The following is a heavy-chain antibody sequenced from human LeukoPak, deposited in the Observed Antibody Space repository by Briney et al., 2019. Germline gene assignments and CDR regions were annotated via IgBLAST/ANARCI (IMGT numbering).Heavy chain of an antibody. Sequence: ASVKVSCKASGYTFTGYYIHWVRQAPGQGLEWMGWINPNSGGTNYAQKFQGRVTMTTDTSTSTAYMELRSLRSDDTAVYYCARDYQRQLYLYYFDYWGQGTLVTVSS. CDR3: ARDYQRQLYLYYFDY. CDR1: GYTFTGYY. V-gene: IGHV1-2*02. CDR2: INPNSGGT. J-gene: IGHJ4*02. D-gene: IGHD2-2*01.